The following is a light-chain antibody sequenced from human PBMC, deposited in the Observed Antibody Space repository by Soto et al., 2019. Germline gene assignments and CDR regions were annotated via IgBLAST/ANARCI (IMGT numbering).Light chain of an antibody. Sequence: EVVMRQSPATLSVSPGEGPTLSCRASQGIGDTLAWYQHKPGQTPRLLIYDTSTRATGVPTRFSGSRSGAAFTLTINSLQSEDFAVYYCQPYNTWPLTFGGGTKVEIK. CDR2: DTS. CDR1: QGIGDT. J-gene: IGKJ4*01. CDR3: QPYNTWPLT. V-gene: IGKV3-15*01.